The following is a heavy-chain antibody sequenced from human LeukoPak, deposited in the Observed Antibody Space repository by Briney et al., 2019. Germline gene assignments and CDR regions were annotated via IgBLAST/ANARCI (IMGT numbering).Heavy chain of an antibody. CDR1: GFTFSSYS. J-gene: IGHJ4*02. CDR3: ARASYCSGGSCYSGH. V-gene: IGHV3-48*02. D-gene: IGHD2-15*01. Sequence: PGGSLSLSCAASGFTFSSYSMNWVRQAPGKGLEWVSYISSSSSAIYYADSVKGRFTISRDNAKNSLYLQMNSLRDEDTAVYYCARASYCSGGSCYSGHWGQGTLVTVSS. CDR2: ISSSSSAI.